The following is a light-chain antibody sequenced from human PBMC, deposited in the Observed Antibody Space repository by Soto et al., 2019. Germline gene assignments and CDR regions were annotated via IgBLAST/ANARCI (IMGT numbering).Light chain of an antibody. V-gene: IGKV1-8*01. CDR1: QGISSY. J-gene: IGKJ2*01. Sequence: AIRMTQSPSSLSASTGDRVTITCRASQGISSYLAWYQQKPGKAPKLLIYAASTLQSGVPSRFSGSGSGTDFTLTISCLQSEDFATYYCPQYYSYSYTFGQGTKLEIK. CDR2: AAS. CDR3: PQYYSYSYT.